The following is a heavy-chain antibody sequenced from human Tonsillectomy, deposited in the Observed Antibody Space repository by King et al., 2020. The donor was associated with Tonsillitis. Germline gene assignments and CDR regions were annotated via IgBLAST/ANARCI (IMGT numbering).Heavy chain of an antibody. Sequence: VQLQQWGAGLLKPSDTLSLTCAVYGGPFSDYYWSWIRQPPGKGLEWIGQINHSGNTNYNPSLKSRVTMSVDTSKNQVSVRLSPVTAADTAVYYCARVSGSYGGGFDSWGQGTLVTVSS. J-gene: IGHJ4*02. V-gene: IGHV4-34*01. D-gene: IGHD1-26*01. CDR3: ARVSGSYGGGFDS. CDR1: GGPFSDYY. CDR2: INHSGNT.